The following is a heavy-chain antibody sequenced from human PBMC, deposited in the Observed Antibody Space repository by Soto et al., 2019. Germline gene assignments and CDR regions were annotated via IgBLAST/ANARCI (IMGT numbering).Heavy chain of an antibody. CDR1: GFTFSSYG. CDR3: AKDNVYGSGSYVDWFDP. J-gene: IGHJ5*02. CDR2: ISYDGSNK. V-gene: IGHV3-30*18. D-gene: IGHD3-10*01. Sequence: GGSLRLSCAASGFTFSSYGMHWVRQAPGKGLEWVAVISYDGSNKYYADSVKGRFTISRDNSKNTLYLQMNSLRAEDTAVYYCAKDNVYGSGSYVDWFDPWGQGTLVTVSS.